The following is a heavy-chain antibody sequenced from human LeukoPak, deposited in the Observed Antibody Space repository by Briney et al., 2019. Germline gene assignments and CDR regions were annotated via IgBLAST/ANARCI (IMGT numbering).Heavy chain of an antibody. Sequence: SETLSLTCTVSGSISGYYWSWIRPPPGKGLEWIGYIYTSGSTNYNPSLESRVTISVDTSKNQFSLDLSSVTAADTAVYNCARQKCTSTSCLTKNAFDIWGQGTMVTVSS. J-gene: IGHJ3*02. CDR1: GSISGYY. V-gene: IGHV4-4*09. CDR3: ARQKCTSTSCLTKNAFDI. D-gene: IGHD2-2*01. CDR2: IYTSGST.